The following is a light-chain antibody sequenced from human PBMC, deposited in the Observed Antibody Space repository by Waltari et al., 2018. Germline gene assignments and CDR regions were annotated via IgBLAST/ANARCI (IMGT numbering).Light chain of an antibody. J-gene: IGKJ2*03. CDR2: RAS. CDR3: QQHDNSPYS. Sequence: DIQMTQSPSPLSASVRDRVTITCRASQGISNWLAWYQQKPGKAPKLLIYRASNLETGVPSRFSGSGSGTDFTLTISSLQPEDIATYYCQQHDNSPYSFGQGTKVEIK. CDR1: QGISNW. V-gene: IGKV1-33*01.